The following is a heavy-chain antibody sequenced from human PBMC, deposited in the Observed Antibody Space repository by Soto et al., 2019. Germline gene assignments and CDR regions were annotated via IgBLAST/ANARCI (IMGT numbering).Heavy chain of an antibody. D-gene: IGHD5-12*01. CDR1: EFTVSSSY. CDR3: ARDRIRGYDH. CDR2: IYSDGST. J-gene: IGHJ4*02. Sequence: GSLRLSCAASEFTVSSSYMNWVRQSPGKGLEWVSVIYSDGSTYYADSVKGRFIISRDTSKNTVYLQMNSLRAEDTAVYYCARDRIRGYDHWGQGTLVTVSS. V-gene: IGHV3-53*01.